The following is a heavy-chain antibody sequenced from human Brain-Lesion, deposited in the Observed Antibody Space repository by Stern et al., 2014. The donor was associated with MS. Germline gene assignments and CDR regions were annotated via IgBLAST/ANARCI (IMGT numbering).Heavy chain of an antibody. CDR3: ASGYRIFDY. CDR2: IHASGIA. CDR1: GGSISSGSDY. Sequence: QLQLQESGPGLVKPSQTLSLTCTVSGGSISSGSDYWSWIRQPVGKGLEWIGRIHASGIAFYTPSLKSRVTISTDTSMTQFSLELNSATAADTAIYYCASGYRIFDYWGQGILVTVSS. V-gene: IGHV4-61*02. J-gene: IGHJ4*02. D-gene: IGHD5-18*01.